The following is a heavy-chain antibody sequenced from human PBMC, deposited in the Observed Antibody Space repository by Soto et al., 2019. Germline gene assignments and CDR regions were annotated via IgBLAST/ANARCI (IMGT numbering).Heavy chain of an antibody. D-gene: IGHD3-10*01. Sequence: QVQLQQWGAGLLKPSETLSLTCAVYGGSFSGYYWSWIRQPPGKGLEWIGEINHSASTNYNPSLKRSVAISVASSKNLLSLKLSSVTAACTAVYYCARGKGILLGFGAQIWFDPWGQGTLVTVSS. J-gene: IGHJ5*02. CDR1: GGSFSGYY. CDR2: INHSAST. V-gene: IGHV4-34*01. CDR3: ARGKGILLGFGAQIWFDP.